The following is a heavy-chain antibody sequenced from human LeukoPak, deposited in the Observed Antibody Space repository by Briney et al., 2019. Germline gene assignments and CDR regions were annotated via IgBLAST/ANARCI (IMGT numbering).Heavy chain of an antibody. J-gene: IGHJ4*02. CDR1: GGSISSHY. CDR2: IYYSGST. D-gene: IGHD5-24*01. Sequence: PSETLSLTCTVSGGSISSHYWSWIRQPPGKGLEWIGYIYYSGSTNYNPSLKSRVTISVDTSKNQFSLKLSSVTAADTAVYYCARWLQSVGFDYWGQGTLVTVS. CDR3: ARWLQSVGFDY. V-gene: IGHV4-59*11.